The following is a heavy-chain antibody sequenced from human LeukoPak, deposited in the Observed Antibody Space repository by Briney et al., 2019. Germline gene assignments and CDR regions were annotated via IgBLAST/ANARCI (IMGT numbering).Heavy chain of an antibody. CDR3: ARDQTKWEPLRRRDYYYMDV. CDR2: IKQDGSEK. D-gene: IGHD1-26*01. Sequence: AGSLRLSCAASGFTFSSYWMSWVRQAPGKGLEWVANIKQDGSEKNYVDSVKGRFTISRDSAKNSLYLQMNSVRAEDTAVYYCARDQTKWEPLRRRDYYYMDVWGKGTTVTVSS. CDR1: GFTFSSYW. J-gene: IGHJ6*03. V-gene: IGHV3-7*01.